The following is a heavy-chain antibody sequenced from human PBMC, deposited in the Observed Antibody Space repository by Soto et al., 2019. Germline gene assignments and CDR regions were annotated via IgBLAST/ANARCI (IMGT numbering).Heavy chain of an antibody. Sequence: PSETLSLTCTVSDSSISSGGYNWSWYRQPPGKGLEWIVNIYYSGITPYNPSLKSRLTLSLDTSNNQFSLKLSSVSAADTAVYYCARDRSNWPGYFDCRGQGSLVTVST. CDR3: ARDRSNWPGYFDC. CDR1: DSSISSGGYN. J-gene: IGHJ4*02. D-gene: IGHD6-13*01. V-gene: IGHV4-30-4*01. CDR2: IYYSGIT.